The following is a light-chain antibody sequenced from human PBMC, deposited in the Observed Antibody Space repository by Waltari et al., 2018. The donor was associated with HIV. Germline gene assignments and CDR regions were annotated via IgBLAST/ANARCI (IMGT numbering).Light chain of an antibody. J-gene: IGLJ2*01. V-gene: IGLV1-40*01. Sequence: QSVLTQPPSVSGAPGPRVTISCTGRRSDLRAGYDVHWYQQLPGTAPKLLIYTNSNRPSGVPDRFSGSKSGTSASLAITGLQADDEAHYYCQSYDSSLSDSVVFGGGTTLTVL. CDR1: RSDLRAGYD. CDR2: TNS. CDR3: QSYDSSLSDSVV.